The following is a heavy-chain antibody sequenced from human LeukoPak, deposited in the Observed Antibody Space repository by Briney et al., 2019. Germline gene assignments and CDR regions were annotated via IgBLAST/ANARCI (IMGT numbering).Heavy chain of an antibody. CDR3: AKDRSSSTSCSNY. CDR2: VTGSSRYT. D-gene: IGHD2-2*01. Sequence: GGSLRLSCAASGFNFSNYAMTWVRQAPGKGLEWVSVVTGSSRYTYYADSVKGRFTISRDNSKNILYLEMNSLRVEDTAIYYCAKDRSSSTSCSNYWGRGTLVTVSS. J-gene: IGHJ4*02. CDR1: GFNFSNYA. V-gene: IGHV3-23*01.